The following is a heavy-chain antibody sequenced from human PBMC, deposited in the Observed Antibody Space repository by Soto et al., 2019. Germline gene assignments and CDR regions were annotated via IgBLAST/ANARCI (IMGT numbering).Heavy chain of an antibody. V-gene: IGHV3-21*01. CDR1: GFTFSSYS. D-gene: IGHD4-17*01. Sequence: PGGSLRLSCAASGFTFSSYSMNWVRQAPGKGLEWVSSISSSSSYIYYADSVKGRFTISRDNAKNSLYLQMNSLRAEDTAVYYCARNDLMYGDYGYWGQGTLVTVSS. CDR3: ARNDLMYGDYGY. J-gene: IGHJ4*02. CDR2: ISSSSSYI.